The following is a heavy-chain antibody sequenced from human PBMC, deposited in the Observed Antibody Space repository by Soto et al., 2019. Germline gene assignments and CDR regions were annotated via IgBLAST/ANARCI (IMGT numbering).Heavy chain of an antibody. V-gene: IGHV5-51*01. J-gene: IGHJ3*01. CDR1: GYTFSHQW. CDR3: ATHTSTGYWDC. CDR2: THPGNSES. Sequence: GESLKISCQGSGYTFSHQWIAWVRQMPGKGLEWMGLTHPGNSESRYSPSIQGQVTMSVDKSINTAFLQWSSLKASDSAMYYCATHTSTGYWDCWGQGTMVTVSS. D-gene: IGHD6-13*01.